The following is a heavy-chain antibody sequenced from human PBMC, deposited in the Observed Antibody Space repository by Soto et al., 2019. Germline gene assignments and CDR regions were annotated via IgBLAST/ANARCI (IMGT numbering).Heavy chain of an antibody. V-gene: IGHV4-34*01. Sequence: QVQLQQWGAGLLKPSETLSLTCAVYGGSFSGYYWSWIRQPPGKGLEWIGEINHSGSTNYNPSLKSRVTISVDTSKTQFSLKLXXVTAAXTAVXYXARRXMXXTXTYYYYYMDVWGKGTTVTVSS. CDR2: INHSGST. CDR1: GGSFSGYY. J-gene: IGHJ6*03. CDR3: ARRXMXXTXTYYYYYMDV.